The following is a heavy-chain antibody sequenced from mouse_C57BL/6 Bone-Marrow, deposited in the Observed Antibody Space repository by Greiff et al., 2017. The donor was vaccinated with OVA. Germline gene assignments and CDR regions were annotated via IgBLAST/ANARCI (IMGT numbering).Heavy chain of an antibody. D-gene: IGHD2-4*01. Sequence: VQLQQSGAELARPGASVKMSCKASGYTFTSYTMHSVKQRPGQGLEWIGYINPSSGYTKYNQKFKDKATLTADKSSSTAYMQLSSLTSEDSAVYYCARGLGFAYWGQGTLVTVSA. CDR2: INPSSGYT. CDR1: GYTFTSYT. CDR3: ARGLGFAY. V-gene: IGHV1-4*01. J-gene: IGHJ3*01.